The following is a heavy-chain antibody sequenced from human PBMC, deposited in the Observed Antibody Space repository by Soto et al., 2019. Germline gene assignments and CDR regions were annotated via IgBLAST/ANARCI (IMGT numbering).Heavy chain of an antibody. CDR3: ARPGGRGAVDP. Sequence: ASVKVSCKASGYTFTSYAMHWVRQAPGQRLEWMGWINAGNGNTKYSQKFQSRVTINRDTSASTAYMELSSLRSEDTAVYYCARPGGRGAVDPWGQGTLVTVSS. CDR1: GYTFTSYA. J-gene: IGHJ5*02. D-gene: IGHD1-1*01. V-gene: IGHV1-3*01. CDR2: INAGNGNT.